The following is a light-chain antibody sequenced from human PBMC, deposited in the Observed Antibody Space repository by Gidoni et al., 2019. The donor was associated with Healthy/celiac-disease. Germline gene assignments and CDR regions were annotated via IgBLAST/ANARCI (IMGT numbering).Light chain of an antibody. CDR1: QSVSSY. CDR2: DAS. CDR3: QQRSNWLALT. J-gene: IGKJ4*01. V-gene: IGKV3-11*01. Sequence: EIVLTQSPATLSLSPGERATLSCRASQSVSSYLAWYQQKPGQAPRLLIYDASNRATGIPARFSGRGSGTDFTITISSLEPEDFAVYYCQQRSNWLALTFGGGTKVEIK.